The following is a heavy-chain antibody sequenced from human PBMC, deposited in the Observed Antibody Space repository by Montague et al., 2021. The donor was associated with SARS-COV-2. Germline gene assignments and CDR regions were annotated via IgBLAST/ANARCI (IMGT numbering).Heavy chain of an antibody. V-gene: IGHV4-38-2*02. CDR3: ARGRVTRAGFDD. J-gene: IGHJ4*02. Sequence: SETLSLTCIVSGYSINSGYYWDWIRQPPGKGLEWIGSINHSGSTYYNPSLKSRVTISMDTSRNRFSLQLSSVTAADTAVYYCARGRVTRAGFDDWGQGTRVTVSS. CDR2: INHSGST. D-gene: IGHD2-15*01. CDR1: GYSINSGYY.